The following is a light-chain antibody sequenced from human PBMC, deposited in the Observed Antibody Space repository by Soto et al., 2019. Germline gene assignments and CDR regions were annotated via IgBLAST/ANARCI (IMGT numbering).Light chain of an antibody. Sequence: QSALTQPRSVSGSPGQSVTISCTGTSSDVGGYEFVSWYQQHPGKAPKFMIYDVSKRPSGVPDRFSGYKSGNTASLTISGLQAEDEADYYCCSYAGSFSYVFGTGTKVTVL. V-gene: IGLV2-11*01. J-gene: IGLJ1*01. CDR3: CSYAGSFSYV. CDR2: DVS. CDR1: SSDVGGYEF.